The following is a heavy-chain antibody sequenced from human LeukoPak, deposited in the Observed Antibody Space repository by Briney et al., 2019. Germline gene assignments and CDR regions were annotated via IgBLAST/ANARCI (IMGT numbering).Heavy chain of an antibody. D-gene: IGHD5-18*01. J-gene: IGHJ5*02. CDR1: GGSISSYY. Sequence: SETLSLTCTVSGGSISSYYWSWIRQPPGKGLEWIGYIYYSGSTNYNPSLKSRVTISVDTSKNQFSLKLSSVTAADTAVYYCARLHLWIQLSWFDPWGQGTLVTVSS. CDR3: ARLHLWIQLSWFDP. V-gene: IGHV4-59*12. CDR2: IYYSGST.